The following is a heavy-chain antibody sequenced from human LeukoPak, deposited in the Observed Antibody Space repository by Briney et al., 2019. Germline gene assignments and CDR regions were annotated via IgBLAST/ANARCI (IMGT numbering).Heavy chain of an antibody. J-gene: IGHJ6*03. CDR1: GGSFSGYY. CDR2: INHSGST. V-gene: IGHV4-34*01. CDR3: AGSGSYFSSYYYMDV. D-gene: IGHD3-10*01. Sequence: PSETLSLTCAVYGGSFSGYYWSWLRQPPGKGLEWMGEINHSGSTNNNPSLTSRVTISVDTCKNKCSLRLRSVPTADTAVYYCAGSGSYFSSYYYMDVWGKGTTVTVSS.